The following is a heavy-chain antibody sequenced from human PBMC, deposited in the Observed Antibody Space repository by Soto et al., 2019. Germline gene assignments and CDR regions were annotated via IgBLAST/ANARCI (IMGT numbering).Heavy chain of an antibody. CDR2: ISDDGDKV. CDR1: EFTFSDYA. D-gene: IGHD2-15*01. CDR3: ARANYHASGGPTGHAFDI. Sequence: QVQLVESGGGVVQPGRSLRLSCAASEFTFSDYAMHWVRQAPGKGLEWVAVISDDGDKVFYADSMKDRLTISRDNSKSTLFLQLTCPGPEVTALDNCARANYHASGGPTGHAFDIWGHGTLVTVSS. V-gene: IGHV3-30-3*01. J-gene: IGHJ3*02.